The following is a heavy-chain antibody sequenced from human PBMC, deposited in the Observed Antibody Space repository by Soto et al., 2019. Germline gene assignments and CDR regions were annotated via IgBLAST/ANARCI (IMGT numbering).Heavy chain of an antibody. CDR3: ARVLTGSRAFDF. J-gene: IGHJ4*02. CDR1: DGSVSSPTYY. CDR2: VYYSGST. D-gene: IGHD1-20*01. V-gene: IGHV4-39*01. Sequence: AETLSLTCTVSDGSVSSPTYYWACVRRPPGKGLQLIGNVYYSGSTFYNPSLKSRVTVSIDTSKNQFSLSLGALTASDTAVYYCARVLTGSRAFDFWGQRALVTVSS.